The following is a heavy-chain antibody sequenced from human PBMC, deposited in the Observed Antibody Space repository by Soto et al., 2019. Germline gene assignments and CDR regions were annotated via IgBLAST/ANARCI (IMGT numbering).Heavy chain of an antibody. CDR1: GYTFTSYA. CDR2: INAGNGNT. J-gene: IGHJ5*02. V-gene: IGHV1-3*01. CDR3: ARDLGSVAAGPYNWFDP. Sequence: ASVKVSCKASGYTFTSYAMHWVRQAPGQRLEWMGWINAGNGNTKYSQKFQGRVTITRDTSASTAYMELSSLRSEDTAVYYCARDLGSVAAGPYNWFDPWGQGTLVTVSS. D-gene: IGHD6-13*01.